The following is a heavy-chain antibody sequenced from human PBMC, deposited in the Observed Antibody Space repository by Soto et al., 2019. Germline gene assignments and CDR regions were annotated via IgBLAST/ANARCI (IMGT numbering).Heavy chain of an antibody. CDR3: ARGRYSGYSGRGYYYYYGMDV. Sequence: SETLSLTCSVSGGSISSYYWSWIRQPPGKGLEWIGYIYYSGSTNYNPSLKSRVTISVDTSKNQFSLKLSSVTAADTAVYYCARGRYSGYSGRGYYYYYGMDVWGQGTTVTVSS. V-gene: IGHV4-59*01. CDR1: GGSISSYY. D-gene: IGHD5-12*01. J-gene: IGHJ6*02. CDR2: IYYSGST.